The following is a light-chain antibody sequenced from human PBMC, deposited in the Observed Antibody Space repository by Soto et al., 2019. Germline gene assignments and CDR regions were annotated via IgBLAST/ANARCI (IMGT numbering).Light chain of an antibody. CDR1: SSNIGSNH. J-gene: IGLJ2*01. CDR2: RSD. V-gene: IGLV1-47*01. CDR3: SARDDSLSGVV. Sequence: QSVLTQPPSTSGTPGQRVTISCSGSSSNIGSNHVYWYHQFPGMAPKLLMYRSDQRPTGVPDRFSGSKSGTSASLAISGLRSDDEADYYCSARDDSLSGVVFGGGTKLTVL.